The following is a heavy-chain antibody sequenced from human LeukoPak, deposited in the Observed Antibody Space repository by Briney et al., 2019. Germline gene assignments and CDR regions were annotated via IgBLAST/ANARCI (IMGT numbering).Heavy chain of an antibody. J-gene: IGHJ4*02. CDR1: GFTFSSYA. Sequence: GGSLRLSCAASGFTFSSYAMSWVRQAPGKGLEWVSAISGSGGSTYYADSVKGRFTISRDNSKNTLYLQMNSLRAEDTAVYYCARVQYSGSYEYYFDYWGQGTLVTVSS. V-gene: IGHV3-23*01. CDR3: ARVQYSGSYEYYFDY. CDR2: ISGSGGST. D-gene: IGHD1-26*01.